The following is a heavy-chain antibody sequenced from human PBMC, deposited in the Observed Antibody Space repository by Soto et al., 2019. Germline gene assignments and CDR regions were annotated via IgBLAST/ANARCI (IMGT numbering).Heavy chain of an antibody. V-gene: IGHV3-21*01. D-gene: IGHD3-22*01. CDR1: GFTFSSYS. CDR3: AREYYYDSSRYYVPLDY. Sequence: LRLSCAASGFTFSSYSMNWVRQAPGKGLEWVSSISSSSSYIYYADSVKGRFTISRDNAKNSLYLQMNSLRAEDTAVYYCAREYYYDSSRYYVPLDYWGQGTLVTFSS. J-gene: IGHJ4*02. CDR2: ISSSSSYI.